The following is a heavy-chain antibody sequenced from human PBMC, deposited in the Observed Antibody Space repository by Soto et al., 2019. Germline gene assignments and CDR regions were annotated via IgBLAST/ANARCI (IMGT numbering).Heavy chain of an antibody. J-gene: IGHJ4*02. V-gene: IGHV3-23*01. CDR1: VFTFSSYA. CDR2: ISGSGGST. D-gene: IGHD6-13*01. Sequence: WWSLRLSCSASVFTFSSYAMSWVRQAPGKGLEWVSAISGSGGSTYYADSVKGRFTISRDNSKNTLYLQMNSLRAEDTAVYYCAKDLHSRPYYFDYWGQGTLVTVSS. CDR3: AKDLHSRPYYFDY.